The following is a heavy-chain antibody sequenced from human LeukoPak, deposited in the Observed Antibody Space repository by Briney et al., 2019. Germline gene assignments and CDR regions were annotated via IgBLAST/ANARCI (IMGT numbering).Heavy chain of an antibody. D-gene: IGHD3-10*01. CDR3: AKGDYGSGTYNYYGMDV. J-gene: IGHJ6*02. CDR2: ISGSGGST. CDR1: GFTFSSYA. Sequence: GGSLRLSCAASGFTFSSYAMSWVRQAPGKGLEWVSAISGSGGSTYYADSVKGRFTISRDNSKNTLYLQMNSLRAEDTAVYYCAKGDYGSGTYNYYGMDVWGQGTMVTVSS. V-gene: IGHV3-23*01.